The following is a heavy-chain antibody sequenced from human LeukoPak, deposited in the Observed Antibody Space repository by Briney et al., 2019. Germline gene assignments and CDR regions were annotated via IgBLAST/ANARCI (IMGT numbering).Heavy chain of an antibody. CDR3: ARLAVAGNWFDP. V-gene: IGHV3-9*01. J-gene: IGHJ5*02. CDR2: ISWNSGSI. D-gene: IGHD6-19*01. Sequence: GGSLRLSCAAPGFTFDDYAMHWVRQAPGKGLEWVSGISWNSGSIGYADSVKGRFTISRDNAKNSLYLQMNSLRAEDTAVYYCARLAVAGNWFDPWGQGTLVTVSS. CDR1: GFTFDDYA.